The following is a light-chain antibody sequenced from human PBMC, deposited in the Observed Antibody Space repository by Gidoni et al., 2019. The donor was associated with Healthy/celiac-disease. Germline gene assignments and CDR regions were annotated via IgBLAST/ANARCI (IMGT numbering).Light chain of an antibody. J-gene: IGLJ2*01. CDR1: SSDVGGYTY. CDR2: EVS. Sequence: STLTQPPSASVSPVHSVTISCTGTSSDVGGYTYVSWYQQHPGKAPKLMIYEVSKRPSGVPDRFSGSKSGNTASLTVSGLQAEDEADYYCSSYAGSNNLWVFGGGTKVTVL. V-gene: IGLV2-8*01. CDR3: SSYAGSNNLWV.